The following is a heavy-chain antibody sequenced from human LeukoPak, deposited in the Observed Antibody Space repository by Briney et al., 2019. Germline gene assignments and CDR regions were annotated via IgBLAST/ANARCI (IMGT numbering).Heavy chain of an antibody. V-gene: IGHV3-30*03. J-gene: IGHJ4*02. Sequence: PGGSLRLSCAASGFTFSSYSMNWVRQAPGKGLEWVAVISYDGSNKYYADSVKGRFTISRDNSKNTLYLQMNSLRAEDTAVYYCARDVDCWGQGTLVTVSS. CDR3: ARDVDC. CDR1: GFTFSSYS. CDR2: ISYDGSNK.